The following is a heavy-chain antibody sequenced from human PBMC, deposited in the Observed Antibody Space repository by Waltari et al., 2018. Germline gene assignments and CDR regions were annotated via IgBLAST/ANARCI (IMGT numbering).Heavy chain of an antibody. CDR3: ARVAQTGLRYVDWLLPDD. CDR1: GYTFTGYY. D-gene: IGHD3-9*01. Sequence: QVQLVQSGAEVKKPGASVKVSCKASGYTFTGYYMHWVRQAPGQGLECTVRTNPTRRVTNESQRIQGRVTMTRETSISTAYRELSRLRSHDTAGYYCARVAQTGLRYVDWLLPDDWGQGTLVTVSS. CDR2: TNPTRRVT. V-gene: IGHV1-2*06. J-gene: IGHJ4*02.